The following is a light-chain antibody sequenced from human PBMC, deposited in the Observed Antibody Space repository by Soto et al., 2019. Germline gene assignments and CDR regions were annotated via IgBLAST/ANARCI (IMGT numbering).Light chain of an antibody. Sequence: QSALTQPASVSGSPGQSITISCTGTSSDVGGYNYVSWYQQHPGKAPKLMICEVSNRPSGVSNRFSGSKSGNTASLTISGLQAEDEADYYCSSYTSSSTLVFGGGIKLTVL. CDR1: SSDVGGYNY. CDR2: EVS. V-gene: IGLV2-14*01. CDR3: SSYTSSSTLV. J-gene: IGLJ2*01.